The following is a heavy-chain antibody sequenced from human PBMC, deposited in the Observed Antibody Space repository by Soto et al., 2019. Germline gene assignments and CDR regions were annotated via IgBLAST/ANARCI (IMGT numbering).Heavy chain of an antibody. Sequence: ASVKVSCKASGYTFTSYAMHWVRQAPGQRLEWMGWINAGNGNTKYSQKFQGRVTITRDTSASTAYMELSSLRSEDTAVYYCAIAVAGIAAEYYYYGMDVWGQGTTVTVS. CDR2: INAGNGNT. CDR3: AIAVAGIAAEYYYYGMDV. D-gene: IGHD6-19*01. V-gene: IGHV1-3*01. CDR1: GYTFTSYA. J-gene: IGHJ6*02.